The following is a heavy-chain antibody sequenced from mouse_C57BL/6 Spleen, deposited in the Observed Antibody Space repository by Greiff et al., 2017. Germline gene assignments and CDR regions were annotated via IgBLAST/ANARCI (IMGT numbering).Heavy chain of an antibody. CDR1: GYTFTSYW. D-gene: IGHD2-4*01. J-gene: IGHJ1*03. CDR2: IYPGSGST. V-gene: IGHV1-55*01. CDR3: ARFPYDYGTGWYFDV. Sequence: QVQLQQPGAELVQPGASVKMSCKASGYTFTSYWITWVKQRPGQGLEWIGDIYPGSGSTNSNEKFKSKATLTVDTSSSTAYMQLSSLTSEDAAVYYCARFPYDYGTGWYFDVWGTGTTVTVSS.